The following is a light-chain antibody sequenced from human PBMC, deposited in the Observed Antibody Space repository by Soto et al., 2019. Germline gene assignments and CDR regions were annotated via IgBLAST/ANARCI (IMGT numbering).Light chain of an antibody. V-gene: IGKV1-5*03. CDR2: KAS. Sequence: DSQMTQYPSTLSASVGDRVTITCRASRSISTWLAWYQQKPGKAPKILISKASTLQSGVPPRFSGSGSGTEFTLTISSLQPDDFATYYCQQYESYPMTFGGGTKVEIK. J-gene: IGKJ4*01. CDR3: QQYESYPMT. CDR1: RSISTW.